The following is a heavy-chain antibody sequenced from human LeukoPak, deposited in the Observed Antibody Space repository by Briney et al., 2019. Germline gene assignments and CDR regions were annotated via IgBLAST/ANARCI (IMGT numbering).Heavy chain of an antibody. D-gene: IGHD3-3*01. Sequence: PGGSLRLSCAASGFTFSSYSMNWVRQAPGKGLEWVSSISSSSSYIYYADSVKGRFTISRDNAKNSLYLQMNSLRAEDTAVYYCARTGYYDCWSGRCIDAFDIWGQGTMVTVSS. CDR3: ARTGYYDCWSGRCIDAFDI. V-gene: IGHV3-21*01. CDR1: GFTFSSYS. CDR2: ISSSSSYI. J-gene: IGHJ3*02.